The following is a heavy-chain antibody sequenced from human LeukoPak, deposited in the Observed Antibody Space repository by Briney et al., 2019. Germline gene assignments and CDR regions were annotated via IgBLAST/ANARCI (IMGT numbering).Heavy chain of an antibody. D-gene: IGHD3-22*01. V-gene: IGHV1-8*01. Sequence: ASVQVSCKASGFTFTAHDMSWVRQATGQGLEWMGWMNPDSGDTGYAQKFQGRVTMTRNTSTSTAYMELSSLRSEDTAVYYCARERSYYYDSSGLDYWGQGTLVTVSS. CDR3: ARERSYYYDSSGLDY. CDR2: MNPDSGDT. J-gene: IGHJ4*02. CDR1: GFTFTAHD.